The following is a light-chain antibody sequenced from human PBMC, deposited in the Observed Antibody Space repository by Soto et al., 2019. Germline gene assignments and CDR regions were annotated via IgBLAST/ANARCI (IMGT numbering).Light chain of an antibody. CDR1: QSVDKY. Sequence: EIVMTQYPATLSLSPGERATLSCRASQSVDKYLALYQHKHGQTPRLLIYDTSTRATGVPTRFSGSRSGAEFTLTINSLQSEDFAVYYCQPYNNWPLTIGGGTKVDIK. V-gene: IGKV3-15*01. CDR3: QPYNNWPLT. J-gene: IGKJ4*01. CDR2: DTS.